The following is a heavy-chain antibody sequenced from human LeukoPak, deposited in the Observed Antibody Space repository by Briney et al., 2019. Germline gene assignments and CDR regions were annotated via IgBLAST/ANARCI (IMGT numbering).Heavy chain of an antibody. Sequence: GGSLRLSCAASGFTFSSYSMNWVRQAPGKGLEWVSSISSSSSYIYYADSVEGRFTISRDNGKNSLYLQMNSLRDEDTAVYYCARDTMTPTPGRPAPYHRREDYWGQGTLVTVSS. J-gene: IGHJ4*02. CDR1: GFTFSSYS. CDR2: ISSSSSYI. V-gene: IGHV3-21*01. CDR3: ARDTMTPTPGRPAPYHRREDY. D-gene: IGHD3-22*01.